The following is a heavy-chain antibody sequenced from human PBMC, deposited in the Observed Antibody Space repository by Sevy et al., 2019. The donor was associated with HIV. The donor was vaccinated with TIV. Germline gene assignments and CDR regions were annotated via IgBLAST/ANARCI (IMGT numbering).Heavy chain of an antibody. V-gene: IGHV3-30*04. CDR1: GFSFSSYA. CDR2: ISFDGSNI. CDR3: ARDRVRGNYYANTFDP. Sequence: GGSLRLSCAASGFSFSSYAMHWVRQAPGKGLEWVALISFDGSNIYYADSVKGRLTISRDNSKNTLFLQMNSLRADDTAVYYCARDRVRGNYYANTFDPWGQGTLVTVSS. J-gene: IGHJ5*02. D-gene: IGHD3-10*01.